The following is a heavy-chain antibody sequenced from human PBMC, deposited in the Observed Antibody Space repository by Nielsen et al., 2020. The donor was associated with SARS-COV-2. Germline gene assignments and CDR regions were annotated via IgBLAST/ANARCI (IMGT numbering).Heavy chain of an antibody. CDR1: GGSISSSSYY. V-gene: IGHV4-39*01. CDR3: ARLSGSYFTYFDY. CDR2: IYYSGST. J-gene: IGHJ4*02. D-gene: IGHD1-26*01. Sequence: SETLSLTCTVSGGSISSSSYYWGWIRQPPGKGLEWIGSIYYSGSTYYNPSLKSRVTISVDTSKNQFSLKLSSVTAADTAVYYRARLSGSYFTYFDYWGQGTLVTVSS.